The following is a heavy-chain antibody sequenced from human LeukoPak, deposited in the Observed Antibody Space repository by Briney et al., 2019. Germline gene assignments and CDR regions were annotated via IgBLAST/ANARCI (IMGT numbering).Heavy chain of an antibody. V-gene: IGHV3-30*04. CDR1: GFTFSSYA. CDR2: ISYDGSNK. J-gene: IGHJ4*02. D-gene: IGHD5-18*01. CDR3: ARRRGYSYRHFDY. Sequence: PGGSLRLSCAASGFTFSSYAMHWVRQAPGKGLEWVAVISYDGSNKYYADSVKGRFTISRDNSKNTLYLQMNSLRAEDTAVYYCARRRGYSYRHFDYWGQGTLVTVSS.